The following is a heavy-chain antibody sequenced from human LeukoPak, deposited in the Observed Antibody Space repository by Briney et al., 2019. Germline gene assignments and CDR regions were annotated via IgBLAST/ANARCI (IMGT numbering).Heavy chain of an antibody. V-gene: IGHV3-53*01. D-gene: IGHD3-16*02. CDR2: IYSTGNT. CDR3: ALGSVNRYYFDY. Sequence: GGSLRLSCAASGFTVSSNHINWVRQAPGKGLEWVSGIYSTGNTYYSASGKGRFTISRDKSRNTVLLQMNILRAEDTAVYYCALGSVNRYYFDYWGQGTLVTVSS. J-gene: IGHJ4*02. CDR1: GFTVSSNH.